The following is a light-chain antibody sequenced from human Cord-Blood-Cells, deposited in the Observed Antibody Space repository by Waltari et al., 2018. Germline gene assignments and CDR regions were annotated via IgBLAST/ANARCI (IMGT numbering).Light chain of an antibody. CDR1: QSVLYSSNNKNY. V-gene: IGKV4-1*01. J-gene: IGKJ1*01. CDR2: WAS. CDR3: QQYYSTWT. Sequence: DIVMTQSPDSLAVSLGERAPIHCKSSQSVLYSSNNKNYLAWYQQKPGQPPKLLIYWASTRESGVPDRFSGSGSGTDFTLTISSLQAEDVAVYYCQQYYSTWTFGQGTKVEIK.